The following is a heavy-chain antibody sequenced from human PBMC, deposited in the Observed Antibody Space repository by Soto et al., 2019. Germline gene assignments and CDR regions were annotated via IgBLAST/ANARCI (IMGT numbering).Heavy chain of an antibody. CDR1: GGSISSYY. V-gene: IGHV4-59*01. CDR2: IYYSGST. J-gene: IGHJ6*02. CDR3: ARDRYEAVRGVIDYYYGMDV. D-gene: IGHD3-10*01. Sequence: TETLYLTCTVSGGSISSYYWSWIRQPPGKGLEWIGYIYYSGSTNYNPSLKSRVTISVDTSKNQFSLKLSSVTAADTAVYYCARDRYEAVRGVIDYYYGMDVWGQGTTVTVSS.